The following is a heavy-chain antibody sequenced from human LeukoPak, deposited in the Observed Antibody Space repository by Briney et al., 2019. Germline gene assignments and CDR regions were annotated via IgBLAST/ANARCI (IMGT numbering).Heavy chain of an antibody. D-gene: IGHD4-17*01. CDR2: IYYSGST. J-gene: IGHJ4*02. CDR3: ARTTTTVTTGFDY. CDR1: GGSISSGDYY. V-gene: IGHV4-30-4*01. Sequence: SETLSLTCTVSGGSISSGDYYWSWIRQPPGKGLEWIGYIYYSGSTYYNPSLKSRVTISVDTSKNQFSLKLSSVTAADTAVYYCARTTTTVTTGFDYWGQGTLVSVSS.